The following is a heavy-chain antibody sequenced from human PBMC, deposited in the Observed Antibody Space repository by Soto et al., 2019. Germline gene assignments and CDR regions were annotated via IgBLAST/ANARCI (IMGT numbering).Heavy chain of an antibody. Sequence: GSLRLSCAASGFTFSSYSMNWVRQAPGKGLEWVSSISSSSSYIYYADSVKGRFTISRDNAKNSLYLQMNSLRAEDTAVYYCARVRLDVLRFLEWLPPFDYWGQGTLVTVSS. CDR2: ISSSSSYI. CDR3: ARVRLDVLRFLEWLPPFDY. CDR1: GFTFSSYS. D-gene: IGHD3-3*01. V-gene: IGHV3-21*01. J-gene: IGHJ4*02.